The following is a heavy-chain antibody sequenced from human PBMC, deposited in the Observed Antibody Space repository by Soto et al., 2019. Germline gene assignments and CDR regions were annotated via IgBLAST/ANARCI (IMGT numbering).Heavy chain of an antibody. CDR1: GFTFSSYW. D-gene: IGHD6-13*01. J-gene: IGHJ4*02. V-gene: IGHV3-74*01. CDR2: INSDGSST. CDR3: XXDRLVGYSSSWYDY. Sequence: EVQLVESGGGLVQPGGSLRLSCAASGFTFSSYWMHWVRQAPGKGLVWVSRINSDGSSTSYADSVKGRFTISRDNAKNTLYLQMNSLRAEDTAVYXXXXDRLVGYSSSWYDYWGQGTLVTVSS.